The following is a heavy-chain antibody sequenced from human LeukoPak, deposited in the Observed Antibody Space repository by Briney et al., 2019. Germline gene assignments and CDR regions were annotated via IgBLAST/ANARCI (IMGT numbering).Heavy chain of an antibody. CDR3: ARAERIAARSGYNWFDP. Sequence: PGGSLRLSCAASTFTFANSAMYWFRQAPGKGLEWVSTIDGAGGNTYYTDSVAGRFTISRDNSKNTLYLQMNSLRAEDTAVYYCARAERIAARSGYNWFDPWGQGTLVTVSS. CDR2: IDGAGGNT. D-gene: IGHD6-6*01. CDR1: TFTFANSA. J-gene: IGHJ5*02. V-gene: IGHV3-23*01.